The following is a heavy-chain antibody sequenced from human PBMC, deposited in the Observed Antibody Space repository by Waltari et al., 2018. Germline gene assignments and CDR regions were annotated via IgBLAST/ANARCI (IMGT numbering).Heavy chain of an antibody. V-gene: IGHV4-4*07. D-gene: IGHD2-2*01. Sequence: QVQLQESGPGLVKPSETLSLTCTVSGGSISSYYWSWIRQPAGKGLEWIGRIYTSGSTNYNPSLKSRVTMSVDTSKNQFSLKLNSVTAADTAVYYCAKNREVEPSRKSFFDYWGQGTLVTVSS. J-gene: IGHJ4*02. CDR1: GGSISSYY. CDR3: AKNREVEPSRKSFFDY. CDR2: IYTSGST.